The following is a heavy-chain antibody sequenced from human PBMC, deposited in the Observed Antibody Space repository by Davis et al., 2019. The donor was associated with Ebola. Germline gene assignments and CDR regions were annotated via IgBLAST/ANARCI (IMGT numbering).Heavy chain of an antibody. CDR1: GGSISSYY. J-gene: IGHJ6*02. V-gene: IGHV4-59*08. CDR3: ARLDCSSTSCYYGMDV. D-gene: IGHD2-2*01. Sequence: MPSETLSLTCTVSGGSISSYYWSWIRQPPGKGLEWIGYIYYSGSTNYNPSLKSRVTISVDTSKNQFSLKLSSVTAADTAVYYCARLDCSSTSCYYGMDVWGQGTTVTVSS. CDR2: IYYSGST.